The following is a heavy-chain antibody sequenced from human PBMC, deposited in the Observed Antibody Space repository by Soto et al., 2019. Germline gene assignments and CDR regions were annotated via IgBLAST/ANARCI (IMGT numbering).Heavy chain of an antibody. CDR2: IYYSGST. D-gene: IGHD3-10*01. CDR3: AREGSGSGSRDAFDI. V-gene: IGHV4-59*01. Sequence: SETLSLTCTVSGGSLSSYYWSWIRQPPGKGLEWIGYIYYSGSTNYNPSLKSRVTISVDTSKNQFSLKLSSVTAADTAVYYCAREGSGSGSRDAFDIWGQGTMVTVSS. CDR1: GGSLSSYY. J-gene: IGHJ3*02.